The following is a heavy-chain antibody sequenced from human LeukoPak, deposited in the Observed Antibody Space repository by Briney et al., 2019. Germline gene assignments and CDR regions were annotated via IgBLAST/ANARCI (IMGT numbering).Heavy chain of an antibody. D-gene: IGHD2-2*01. Sequence: ASVKVSCKASGYTFTSYYIHWVRQAPGQGLEWMGIINPSGGSTSYAQKFQGRVTMTRDTSTSTVYMELSSLRSEDTAVYYCATVRTIYCSSTSCYDYWGQGTLVTVSS. CDR1: GYTFTSYY. CDR2: INPSGGST. J-gene: IGHJ4*02. V-gene: IGHV1-46*01. CDR3: ATVRTIYCSSTSCYDY.